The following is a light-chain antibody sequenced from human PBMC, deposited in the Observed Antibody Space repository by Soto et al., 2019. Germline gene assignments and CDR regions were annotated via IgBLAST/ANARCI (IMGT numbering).Light chain of an antibody. V-gene: IGKV3D-15*01. Sequence: IVLTQSPGTLSLSPGESATLSCRARQSFSSSYLAWYSQKPGQYPRLRXXGEXSRATGIPARFSGSGSGTAFTLTVSSLKSEYFAFSYCQQYNNWPTSTFGQGTRLKIK. CDR1: QSFSSSY. CDR3: QQYNNWPTST. CDR2: GEX. J-gene: IGKJ5*01.